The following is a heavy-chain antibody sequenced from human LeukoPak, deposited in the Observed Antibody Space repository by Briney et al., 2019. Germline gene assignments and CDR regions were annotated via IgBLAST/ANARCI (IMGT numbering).Heavy chain of an antibody. D-gene: IGHD5-12*01. J-gene: IGHJ4*02. CDR2: ISGSGGST. CDR1: GFTFSSYA. CDR3: ANDPKYSGYDFSFDD. V-gene: IGHV3-23*01. Sequence: GGSLRLSCAASGFTFSSYAMGWVRQAPGKGLEWVSAISGSGGSTYHADSVKGRFTISRDNSKNTLYLQMNSLRAEDTAVYYCANDPKYSGYDFSFDDWGQGTLVTVSS.